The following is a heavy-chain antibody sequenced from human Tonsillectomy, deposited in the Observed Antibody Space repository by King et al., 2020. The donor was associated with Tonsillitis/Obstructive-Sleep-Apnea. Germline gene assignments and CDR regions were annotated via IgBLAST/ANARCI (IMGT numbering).Heavy chain of an antibody. V-gene: IGHV7-4-1*02. Sequence: QLVQSGSELKKPGASVKVSCKASGYTFTSYAMNWVRQAPGQGLEWMGWINTNTGNPTYAQGFTGRFIFSLDTSVSTAYLQISSLRAADTAVYYCARVAGHYYFYYMDVWGKGTTVTVSS. CDR1: GYTFTSYA. J-gene: IGHJ6*03. CDR3: ARVAGHYYFYYMDV. D-gene: IGHD1-14*01. CDR2: INTNTGNP.